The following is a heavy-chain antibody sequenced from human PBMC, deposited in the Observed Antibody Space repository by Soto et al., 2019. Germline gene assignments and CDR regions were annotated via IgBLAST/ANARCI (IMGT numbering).Heavy chain of an antibody. CDR2: INAGNGNT. V-gene: IGHV1-3*01. D-gene: IGHD4-17*01. CDR1: GYTFSSYA. Sequence: GASVKVSCKASGYTFSSYAMHWVRQAPGQRLEWMGWINAGNGNTKYSQKFQGRVTITRDTSASTAYMELSSLRSEDTAVYYCARISLNDYGDYDAFDIWGQGTMVTVS. CDR3: ARISLNDYGDYDAFDI. J-gene: IGHJ3*02.